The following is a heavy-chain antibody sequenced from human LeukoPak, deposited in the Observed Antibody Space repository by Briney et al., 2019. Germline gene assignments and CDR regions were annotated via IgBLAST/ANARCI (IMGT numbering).Heavy chain of an antibody. Sequence: SETLSLTCVVSGGSISGYHWSWIRQPPGKGLEWIGYIYYKGITNYNPSLESRVTISLDTSKSQFSLKLGSVTAADTAVYYCARLVAVTGTVDWFDPWGQGTVVTVSS. CDR1: GGSISGYH. CDR3: ARLVAVTGTVDWFDP. CDR2: IYYKGIT. V-gene: IGHV4-59*08. D-gene: IGHD2-21*02. J-gene: IGHJ5*02.